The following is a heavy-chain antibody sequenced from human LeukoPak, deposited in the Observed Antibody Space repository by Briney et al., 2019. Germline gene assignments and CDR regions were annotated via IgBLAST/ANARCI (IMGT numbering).Heavy chain of an antibody. Sequence: SETLSLTCTVSGGSISSSSYYWGWIRQPPGKGLEWIGSIYYSGSTSYNPSLKSRVTISVDTSKNQFSLKLSSVTAADTAVYYCARGQIRTRGLDYWGQGTLVTVSS. J-gene: IGHJ4*02. D-gene: IGHD3-10*01. V-gene: IGHV4-39*01. CDR2: IYYSGST. CDR1: GGSISSSSYY. CDR3: ARGQIRTRGLDY.